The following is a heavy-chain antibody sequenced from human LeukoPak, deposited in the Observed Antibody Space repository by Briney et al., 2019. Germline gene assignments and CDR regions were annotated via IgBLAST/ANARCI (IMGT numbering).Heavy chain of an antibody. CDR3: ARTKFGYDFWSGYYTGEGYFDY. CDR1: GFTFSSYW. V-gene: IGHV3-7*01. Sequence: GGSLRLSCAASGFTFSSYWMSWVRQAPGKGLEWVANIKQDGSEKYYVDSVKGRFTISRDNAKNSLYLQMNSLRAEDTAVYYCARTKFGYDFWSGYYTGEGYFDYWGQGTLVTVSS. D-gene: IGHD3-3*01. J-gene: IGHJ4*02. CDR2: IKQDGSEK.